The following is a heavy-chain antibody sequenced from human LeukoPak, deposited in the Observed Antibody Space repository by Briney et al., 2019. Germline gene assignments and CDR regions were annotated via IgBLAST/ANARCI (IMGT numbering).Heavy chain of an antibody. V-gene: IGHV1-18*01. Sequence: ASVKVSCKASGYTFPNYGITWVRQAPGQGLEWMGWISTHNGDTNYAQNLQDRVTMTTDTSTSTAYMELRSLRSDDTAVYYCARGRGSTSRYWGQGTLVIVSS. CDR2: ISTHNGDT. CDR3: ARGRGSTSRY. J-gene: IGHJ4*02. D-gene: IGHD1-26*01. CDR1: GYTFPNYG.